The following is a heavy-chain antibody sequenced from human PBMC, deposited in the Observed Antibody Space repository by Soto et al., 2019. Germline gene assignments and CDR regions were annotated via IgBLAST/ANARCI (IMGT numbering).Heavy chain of an antibody. Sequence: SETLSLTCTVSGGSISSSSYYWGWIRQPPGKGLERIGSIYYSGSTYYNPSLKSRVTISVDTSKNQFSLKLSSVTAADTAVYYCATNLDYYDSSGYSSFDYWGQGTLVTVSS. CDR1: GGSISSSSYY. CDR3: ATNLDYYDSSGYSSFDY. CDR2: IYYSGST. D-gene: IGHD3-22*01. V-gene: IGHV4-39*01. J-gene: IGHJ4*02.